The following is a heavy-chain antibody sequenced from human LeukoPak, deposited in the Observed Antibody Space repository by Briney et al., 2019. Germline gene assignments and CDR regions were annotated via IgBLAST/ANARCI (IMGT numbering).Heavy chain of an antibody. V-gene: IGHV4-59*11. Sequence: SETLSLTCTVSGGFISSHYWSWIRQPPGKGLEWIGHIYYSGSTNYNPSLKSRVTISVDTSKNQFSLKLSSVTAADTAVYYCARVKWELLRVYYYYYMDVWGKGTTVTVSS. CDR2: IYYSGST. J-gene: IGHJ6*03. D-gene: IGHD1-26*01. CDR3: ARVKWELLRVYYYYYMDV. CDR1: GGFISSHY.